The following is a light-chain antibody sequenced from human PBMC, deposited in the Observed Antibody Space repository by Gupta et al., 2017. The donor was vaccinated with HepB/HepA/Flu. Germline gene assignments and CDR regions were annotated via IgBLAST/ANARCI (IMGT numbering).Light chain of an antibody. CDR3: CSYAGSYTYNYV. CDR1: SRDVGGYNY. V-gene: IGLV2-11*01. Sequence: QSALTQPRSVSGSPGQSVTIPCTGTSRDVGGYNYVSWYQQHPGKAPKLMIYDVSKRPSGVPDRFSGSKSGNTASLTISGLQAEDEADYYCCSYAGSYTYNYVFGTGTKVTVL. J-gene: IGLJ1*01. CDR2: DVS.